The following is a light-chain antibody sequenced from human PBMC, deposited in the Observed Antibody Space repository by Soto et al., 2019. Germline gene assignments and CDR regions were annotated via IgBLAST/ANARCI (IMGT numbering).Light chain of an antibody. V-gene: IGLV1-40*01. Sequence: QSVLTQPPSVSGAPGQRVTISCTGSSSNIGAGYDVHWYQQLPGTAPKLLIYGNSNRPSGVPDRFSRSKSGTSASLAITGLQAEDEADYYCQSYDSSLSGSGVFGGGTKLTVL. CDR2: GNS. CDR3: QSYDSSLSGSGV. J-gene: IGLJ3*02. CDR1: SSNIGAGYD.